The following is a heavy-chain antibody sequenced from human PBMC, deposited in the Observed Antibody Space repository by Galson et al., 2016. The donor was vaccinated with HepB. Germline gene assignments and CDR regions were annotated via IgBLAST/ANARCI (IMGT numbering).Heavy chain of an antibody. CDR2: INAGSGHT. V-gene: IGHV1-3*01. CDR1: GYTFTNYP. CDR3: ARNGGITVVRGNAYGLDV. Sequence: SVKVSCKASGYTFTNYPIHWVRQAPGQRLEWMGWINAGSGHTKYSQTFQGRVSFTSDTSASTVYMELSSLRSEDTAVYYCARNGGITVVRGNAYGLDVWGQGTTVTVSS. D-gene: IGHD3-10*01. J-gene: IGHJ6*02.